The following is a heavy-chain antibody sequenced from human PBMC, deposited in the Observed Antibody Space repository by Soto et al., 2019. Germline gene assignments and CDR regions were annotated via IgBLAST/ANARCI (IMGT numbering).Heavy chain of an antibody. CDR2: INHRGST. D-gene: IGHD2-15*01. Sequence: PSETLSLICAVYGGSFSGYYWSWIRQPPGKGLEWIGEINHRGSTNYNPSLKSRVTISVDTSKNQFSLQLNSVTPEDTAVYYCARAYCSGGSCWAWSKWFDPWGQGTLVTVSS. CDR1: GGSFSGYY. V-gene: IGHV4-34*01. CDR3: ARAYCSGGSCWAWSKWFDP. J-gene: IGHJ5*02.